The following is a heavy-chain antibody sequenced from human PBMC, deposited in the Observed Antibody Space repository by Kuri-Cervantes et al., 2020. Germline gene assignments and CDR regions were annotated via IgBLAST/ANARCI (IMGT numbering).Heavy chain of an antibody. V-gene: IGHV3-11*01. CDR2: ISSSGSTI. CDR1: GFTVSSNY. D-gene: IGHD3-10*01. J-gene: IGHJ5*02. Sequence: GGSLRLSCAASGFTVSSNYMSWVRQAPGKGLEWVSYISSSGSTIYYADSVKGRFTISRDNAKNSLYLQMNSLRAEDTAVYYCARRRLGALGWFDPWGQGTLVTVSS. CDR3: ARRRLGALGWFDP.